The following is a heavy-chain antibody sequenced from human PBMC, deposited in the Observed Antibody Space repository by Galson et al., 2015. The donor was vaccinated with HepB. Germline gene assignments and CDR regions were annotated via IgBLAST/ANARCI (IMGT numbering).Heavy chain of an antibody. Sequence: SVKVSCKASGGTFSSYAISWVRQAPGQGLEWMGRIIPILGIANYAQKFQGRVTITADKSTSTAYMELSSLRSEDTAVYYCASKYRGWYFDLWGRGTLVTVSS. J-gene: IGHJ2*01. CDR3: ASKYRGWYFDL. D-gene: IGHD1-14*01. V-gene: IGHV1-69*04. CDR2: IIPILGIA. CDR1: GGTFSSYA.